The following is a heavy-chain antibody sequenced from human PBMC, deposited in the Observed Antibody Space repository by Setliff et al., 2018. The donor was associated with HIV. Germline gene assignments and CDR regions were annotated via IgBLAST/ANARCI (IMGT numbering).Heavy chain of an antibody. V-gene: IGHV4-61*09. CDR2: IHTSGNA. Sequence: SETLSLTCTVSGGSISSGTYFWSWIRQPAGKGLEWIGHIHTSGNASYNPSLNSRVTISVDTSKNHFSLKLSSVTAAGTAVYYCARLLLPSITVAGTIGYWGQGSLVTVSS. D-gene: IGHD6-19*01. CDR3: ARLLLPSITVAGTIGY. CDR1: GGSISSGTYF. J-gene: IGHJ4*02.